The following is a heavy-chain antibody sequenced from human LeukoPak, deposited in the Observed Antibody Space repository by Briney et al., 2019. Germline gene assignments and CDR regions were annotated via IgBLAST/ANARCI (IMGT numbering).Heavy chain of an antibody. CDR1: GGSISSSSYY. CDR2: IYYSGST. V-gene: IGHV4-61*05. D-gene: IGHD6-13*01. CDR3: ARGGRTGYRWDY. J-gene: IGHJ4*02. Sequence: PSETLSLTCTVSGGSISSSSYYWGWIRQPPGKGLEWIGYIYYSGSTNYNPSLKSRVTISVDTSKNQFSLKLSSVTAADTAVYYCARGGRTGYRWDYWGQGTLVTVSS.